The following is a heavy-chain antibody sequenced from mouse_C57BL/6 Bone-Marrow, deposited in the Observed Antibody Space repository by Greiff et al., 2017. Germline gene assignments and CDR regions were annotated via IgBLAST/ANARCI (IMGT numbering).Heavy chain of an antibody. CDR2: ISSGSSTI. V-gene: IGHV5-17*01. CDR3: ARSYPAWFAY. J-gene: IGHJ3*01. Sequence: EVKLVESGGGLVKPGGSLKLSCAASGFTFSDYGMHWVRQAPEKGLEWVAYISSGSSTIYYADTVKGRFTLSRDNAKNTLFLQMTSLRSEDTAMYYCARSYPAWFAYWGQGTLVTVSA. CDR1: GFTFSDYG.